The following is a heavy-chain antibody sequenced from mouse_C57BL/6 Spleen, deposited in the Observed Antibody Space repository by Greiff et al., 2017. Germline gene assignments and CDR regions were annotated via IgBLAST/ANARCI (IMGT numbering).Heavy chain of an antibody. Sequence: QVQLQQPGAELVRPGSSVKLSCKASGYTFTSYWMHWVKQRPIQGLEWIGNIDPSDSETHYNQKFKDKATLTVDKSSSTAYMQLSSLTSEDSAVYYCATYSNYGGDYFDYWGQGTTLTISS. V-gene: IGHV1-52*01. CDR1: GYTFTSYW. CDR3: ATYSNYGGDYFDY. J-gene: IGHJ2*01. CDR2: IDPSDSET. D-gene: IGHD2-5*01.